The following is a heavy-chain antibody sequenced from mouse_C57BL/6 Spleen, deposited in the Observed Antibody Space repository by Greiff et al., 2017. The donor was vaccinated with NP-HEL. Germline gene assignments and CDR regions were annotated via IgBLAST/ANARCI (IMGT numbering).Heavy chain of an antibody. D-gene: IGHD6-1*01. CDR2: IYPRSGNT. CDR1: GYTFTSYG. J-gene: IGHJ4*01. V-gene: IGHV1-81*01. Sequence: QVQLKESGAELARPGASVKLSCKASGYTFTSYGISCVKQRTGQGLEWIGEIYPRSGNTYYNEKFKGKATLTADKSSSTAYMELRSLTSEDSAVYFCARKEAGTGAMDYWGQGTSVTVSS. CDR3: ARKEAGTGAMDY.